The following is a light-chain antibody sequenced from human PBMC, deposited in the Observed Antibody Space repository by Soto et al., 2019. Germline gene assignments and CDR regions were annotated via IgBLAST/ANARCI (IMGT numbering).Light chain of an antibody. CDR1: SGHSSYA. Sequence: QLVLTQSPSASPSLGASIKLTCTLSSGHSSYAIAWHQQQPKKGPRYLMKLNSDGSHSKGDGIPDRFSGSSSGAERYLTISSLQSEDEADYYCQTWGTGIQVFGGGTKVTVL. V-gene: IGLV4-69*01. CDR3: QTWGTGIQV. J-gene: IGLJ3*02. CDR2: LNSDGSH.